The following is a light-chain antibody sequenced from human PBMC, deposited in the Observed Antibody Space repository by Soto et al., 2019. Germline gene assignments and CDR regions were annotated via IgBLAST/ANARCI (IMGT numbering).Light chain of an antibody. V-gene: IGLV1-47*01. CDR2: RNN. J-gene: IGLJ2*01. Sequence: QSVLTQPPSASGTPGQRVTISCSGSSSNIRSNYVYWYQQFPGTAPKLLIYRNNQRPSGVPDRFSGSKSGTSASLAISGLRSEDEADYYCAAWDDSLSGPVFGGGTKMTVL. CDR3: AAWDDSLSGPV. CDR1: SSNIRSNY.